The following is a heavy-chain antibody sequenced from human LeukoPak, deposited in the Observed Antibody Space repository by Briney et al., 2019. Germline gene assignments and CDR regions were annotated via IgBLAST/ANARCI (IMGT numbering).Heavy chain of an antibody. J-gene: IGHJ6*02. Sequence: PGGSLRLSCAASGFTVSSNYMSWVRQAPGKGLEWVSVIYSGGSTYYADSVKGRFTISRDNSKNTLYLQMNSLRAEDTAVYYCARDIVVVPAADPLNYYYYGMDVWGQGTTVTVSS. V-gene: IGHV3-53*01. D-gene: IGHD2-2*01. CDR1: GFTVSSNY. CDR2: IYSGGST. CDR3: ARDIVVVPAADPLNYYYYGMDV.